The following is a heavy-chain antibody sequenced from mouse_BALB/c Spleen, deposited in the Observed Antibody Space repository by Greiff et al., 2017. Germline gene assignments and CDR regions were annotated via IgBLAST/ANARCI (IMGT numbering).Heavy chain of an antibody. CDR1: GFNIKDTY. CDR2: IDPANGNT. V-gene: IGHV14-3*02. CDR3: ASGITTLFDY. J-gene: IGHJ2*01. D-gene: IGHD2-4*01. Sequence: EVQLQQSGAELVKPGASVKLSCTASGFNIKDTYMHWVKQRPEQGLEWIGRIDPANGNTKYDPKFQGKATITADTSSNTAYLQLSSLTSEDTAVYYCASGITTLFDYWGQGTTLTVSS.